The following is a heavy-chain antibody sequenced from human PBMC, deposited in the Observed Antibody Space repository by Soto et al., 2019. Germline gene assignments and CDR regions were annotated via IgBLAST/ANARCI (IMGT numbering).Heavy chain of an antibody. Sequence: ASVKVSCKASGYTFTSYDINWVRQATGQGLEWMGWMNPNSGNTGYAQKFQGRVTMTRNTSISTAYMELSSLRSEDTAVYYCARGSGEQGWFEGWGQGTLVTVSS. CDR3: ARGSGEQGWFEG. D-gene: IGHD3-10*01. CDR1: GYTFTSYD. J-gene: IGHJ5*02. CDR2: MNPNSGNT. V-gene: IGHV1-8*01.